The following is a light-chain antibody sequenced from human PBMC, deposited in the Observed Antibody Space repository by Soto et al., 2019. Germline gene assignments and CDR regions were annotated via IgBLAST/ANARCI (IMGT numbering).Light chain of an antibody. CDR3: CSYAGSSTHV. CDR2: EVS. V-gene: IGLV2-23*02. J-gene: IGLJ1*01. Sequence: QSALTQPASVSGSPGQSITFSCTGTSSDVGSSNLVSWYQQHPGKAPKLLLYEVSKRPSGVSNRFSGSKSGNTASLTISGLQAEDEADYYCCSYAGSSTHVFGTGTKLTVL. CDR1: SSDVGSSNL.